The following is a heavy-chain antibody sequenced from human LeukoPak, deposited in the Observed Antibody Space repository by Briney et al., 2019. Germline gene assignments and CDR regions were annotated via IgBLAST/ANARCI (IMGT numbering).Heavy chain of an antibody. CDR3: ARPGSSWYGAFDI. CDR2: INPSGGST. D-gene: IGHD6-13*01. CDR1: GYTFTSYY. Sequence: ASVKVSCKASGYTFTSYYMHWVRQAPGQGLEWMGIINPSGGSTSYAQKFQGRVTMTRDTSTSTVYMELSSLRAEDTAVYYCARPGSSWYGAFDIWGQGTMVTVSS. J-gene: IGHJ3*02. V-gene: IGHV1-46*01.